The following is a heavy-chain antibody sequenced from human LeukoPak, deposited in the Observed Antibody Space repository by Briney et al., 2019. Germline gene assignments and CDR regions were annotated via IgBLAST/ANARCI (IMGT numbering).Heavy chain of an antibody. D-gene: IGHD3-3*02. V-gene: IGHV3-23*01. CDR1: GFTFSSYA. J-gene: IGHJ4*02. Sequence: GGSLRLSCVASGFTFSSYALNWVRQTPGKGLEWVSTISGSGASTYYADAVRGRFTISRDNSRNTLQLQMNSLRAEDTALYYWAKGFSKGCGAWGGGTLVTV. CDR2: ISGSGAST. CDR3: AKGFSKGCGA.